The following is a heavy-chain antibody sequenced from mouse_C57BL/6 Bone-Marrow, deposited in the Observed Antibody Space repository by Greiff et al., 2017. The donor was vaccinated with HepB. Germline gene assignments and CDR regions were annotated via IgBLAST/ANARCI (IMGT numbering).Heavy chain of an antibody. CDR1: GYTFTSYW. CDR2: INPSSGYT. J-gene: IGHJ2*01. CDR3: ARENYGSSYVFDY. Sequence: VQLQQSGAELAKPGASVKLSCKASGYTFTSYWMHWVKQRPGQGLEWIGYINPSSGYTKYNQKFKDKATLTADKSSSTAYMQLSSLTYEDSAVYYCARENYGSSYVFDYWGQGTTLTVSS. D-gene: IGHD1-1*01. V-gene: IGHV1-7*01.